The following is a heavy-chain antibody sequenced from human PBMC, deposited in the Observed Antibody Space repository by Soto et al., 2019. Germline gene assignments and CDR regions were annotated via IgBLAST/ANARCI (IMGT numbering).Heavy chain of an antibody. CDR1: GGTFSSYA. V-gene: IGHV1-69*01. J-gene: IGHJ6*02. CDR3: ARQGRDPYYYYYYDMDV. Sequence: QVQLVQSGAEVKKPGSSVKVSCKASGGTFSSYAISWVRQAPGQGLEWMGGIIPVFGTANYAQKFQGRVTTTADESTSTAYMELSSLRSEDTAVYYCARQGRDPYYYYYYDMDVWGPGTTVTVSS. CDR2: IIPVFGTA.